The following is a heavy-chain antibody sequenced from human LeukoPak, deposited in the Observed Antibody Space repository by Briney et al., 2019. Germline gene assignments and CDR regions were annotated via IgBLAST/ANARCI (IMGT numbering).Heavy chain of an antibody. CDR3: AKAHLTTLTTSFDY. CDR1: GFTFSSYA. D-gene: IGHD4-17*01. CDR2: ISGSGGST. Sequence: GGSLRLSCAASGFTFSSYAMSWVRQSPGKGLEWVSVISGSGGSTDYADSVKGRFTISRDNSKNTLYLQMSSLRAEDTAVYYCAKAHLTTLTTSFDYWGQGTLATVSS. J-gene: IGHJ4*02. V-gene: IGHV3-23*01.